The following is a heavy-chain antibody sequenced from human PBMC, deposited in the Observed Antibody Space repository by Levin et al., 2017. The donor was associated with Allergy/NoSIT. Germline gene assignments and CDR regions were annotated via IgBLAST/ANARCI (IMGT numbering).Heavy chain of an antibody. CDR2: IISSGDNT. D-gene: IGHD2-2*01. CDR1: GFTFNTHA. J-gene: IGHJ6*02. V-gene: IGHV3-23*01. CDR3: AREGCRSPSCYRWYGMDV. Sequence: PGGSLRLSCAASGFTFNTHAMIWVRQAPGKGLEWVSGIISSGDNTYYAESVKGRFTFSRDNSKNTLYLQMNSLRVDDTAVYYCAREGCRSPSCYRWYGMDVWGRGTTVTVSS.